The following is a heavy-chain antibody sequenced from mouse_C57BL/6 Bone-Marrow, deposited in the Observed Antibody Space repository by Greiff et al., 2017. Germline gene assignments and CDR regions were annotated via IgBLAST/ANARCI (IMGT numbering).Heavy chain of an antibody. CDR2: SLPGRGRT. Sequence: QVQLQQSGAELMKPGASVKLSCKATGYTFTGYWIEWVKQRPGHGLEWIGESLPGRGRTNSNEQFKGKATFPADTASNTAYMQLSSLTTEDSAIYYCAREGLRRGFYYRGQGATLTVSS. CDR3: AREGLRRGFYY. J-gene: IGHJ2*01. D-gene: IGHD2-4*01. CDR1: GYTFTGYW. V-gene: IGHV1-9*01.